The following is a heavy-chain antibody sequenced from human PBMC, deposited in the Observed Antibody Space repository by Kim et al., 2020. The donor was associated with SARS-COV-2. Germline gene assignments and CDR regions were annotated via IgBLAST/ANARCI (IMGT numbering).Heavy chain of an antibody. V-gene: IGHV1-24*01. CDR3: ATDVPTGYFDWLGCGY. CDR1: GYTLTELS. Sequence: ASVKVSCKVSGYTLTELSMHWVRQAPGKGLEWMGGFDPEDGETIYAQKFQGRVTMTEDTSTDTAYMELSSLRSEDTAVYYCATDVPTGYFDWLGCGYWGQGTLVTVSS. D-gene: IGHD3-9*01. CDR2: FDPEDGET. J-gene: IGHJ4*02.